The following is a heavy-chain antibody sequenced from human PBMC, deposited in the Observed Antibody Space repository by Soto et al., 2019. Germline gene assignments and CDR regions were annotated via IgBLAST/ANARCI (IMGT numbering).Heavy chain of an antibody. CDR3: ARDAVYNDGLWLVAY. Sequence: EVQLLESGGGLVQPGGSLRLSCAASGFTFNYAMMWVRQAPGKGQEWVSGIVGDGSSIYYADSVKGRFTISRDNSKNTLYLQMNSLRVEDTAVYYCARDAVYNDGLWLVAYRGQGTLVTVSP. CDR2: IVGDGSSI. D-gene: IGHD1-1*01. J-gene: IGHJ4*02. CDR1: GFTFNYA. V-gene: IGHV3-23*01.